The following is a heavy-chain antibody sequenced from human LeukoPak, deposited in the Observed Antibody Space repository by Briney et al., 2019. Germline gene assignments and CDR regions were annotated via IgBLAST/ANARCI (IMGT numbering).Heavy chain of an antibody. CDR2: ISYSGST. CDR1: DGSISSNYY. V-gene: IGHV4-39*07. D-gene: IGHD2-2*01. J-gene: IGHJ6*02. Sequence: SETLSLTCAVSDGSISSNYYWGWIRQPPGKGLEWIGTISYSGSTYYNPSLKSRVTISVDTSKNQFSLKLSSVTAADTAVYYCARDAGHQVSRRNYYAMDVWGQGTTVTVSS. CDR3: ARDAGHQVSRRNYYAMDV.